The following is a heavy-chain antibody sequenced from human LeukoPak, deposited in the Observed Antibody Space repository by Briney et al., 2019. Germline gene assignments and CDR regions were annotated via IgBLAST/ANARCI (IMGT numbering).Heavy chain of an antibody. CDR1: GGSISSYY. CDR2: IYYSGGT. V-gene: IGHV4-59*08. CDR3: ARRDSSGWWAFDY. J-gene: IGHJ4*02. D-gene: IGHD6-19*01. Sequence: PSETLSLTCTVSGGSISSYYWSWIRQPPGKGLEWIGYIYYSGGTNYNPSLKSRVTISVDTSKNQFSLKLSSVTAADTAVYYCARRDSSGWWAFDYWGQGTLVTVSS.